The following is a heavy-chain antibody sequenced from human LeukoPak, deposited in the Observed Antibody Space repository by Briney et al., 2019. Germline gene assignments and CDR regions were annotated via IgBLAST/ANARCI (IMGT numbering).Heavy chain of an antibody. V-gene: IGHV4-4*07. CDR3: ARDTAGYCSGGSCYPNWFDP. CDR2: IYTSGST. J-gene: IGHJ5*02. CDR1: GGSIGGYY. D-gene: IGHD2-15*01. Sequence: SETLSLTCTVSGGSIGGYYWSWIRQPAGKGLEWIGRIYTSGSTNYNPSLKSRVTISVDKSKNQFSLKLSSVTAADTAVYYCARDTAGYCSGGSCYPNWFDPWGQGTLVTVSS.